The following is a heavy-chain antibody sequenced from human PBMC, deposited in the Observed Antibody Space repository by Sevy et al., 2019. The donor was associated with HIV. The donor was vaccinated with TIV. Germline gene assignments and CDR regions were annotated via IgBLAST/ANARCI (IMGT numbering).Heavy chain of an antibody. CDR3: AKDPIERRTYGSPGDY. Sequence: GGSLRLSCAASGFTFSSYGMHWVRQAPGKGLEWVSVISYDGSNKYYADSVKGRFTISRDNSKNTLYMQMNRLRAEDTAVYYCAKDPIERRTYGSPGDYWGQGTLVTVSS. V-gene: IGHV3-30*18. D-gene: IGHD3-16*01. CDR1: GFTFSSYG. CDR2: ISYDGSNK. J-gene: IGHJ4*02.